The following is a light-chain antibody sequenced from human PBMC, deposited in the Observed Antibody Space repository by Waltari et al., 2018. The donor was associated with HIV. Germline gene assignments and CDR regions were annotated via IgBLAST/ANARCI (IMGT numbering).Light chain of an antibody. J-gene: IGKJ2*01. V-gene: IGKV3-11*02. CDR1: QSVSSN. CDR3: QQRTNWPPRYT. CDR2: DAS. Sequence: EIVLTQSPATLSLSPGERVTLSCRASQSVSSNLAWYQQKPGQAPRLLIYDASNRATGIPARFSGSGSGRDFTLTISSLEPEDFAVYYCQQRTNWPPRYTFGQGTKLEIK.